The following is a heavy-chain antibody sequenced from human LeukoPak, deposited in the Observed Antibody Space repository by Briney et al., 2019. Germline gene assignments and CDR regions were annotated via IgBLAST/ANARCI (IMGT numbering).Heavy chain of an antibody. Sequence: GGSLRLSCADSGFTFRTYAMSWVRQAPGKGLEWVSAISGSGGSTYYADSVKGRFTISRDNSKNTLYLQMNSLRAEDTSIYFCAKALEQETVIALDSWGQGTLVTVSS. V-gene: IGHV3-23*01. J-gene: IGHJ4*02. D-gene: IGHD6-13*01. CDR1: GFTFRTYA. CDR3: AKALEQETVIALDS. CDR2: ISGSGGST.